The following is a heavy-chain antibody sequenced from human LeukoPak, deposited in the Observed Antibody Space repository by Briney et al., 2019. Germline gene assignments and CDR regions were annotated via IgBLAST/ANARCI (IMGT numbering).Heavy chain of an antibody. Sequence: SETLPLTCAVSGYSISSGYYWGWIRQPPGQGLEWIGTIYHSGSTYYNPSLKSRVTISVDTSKNQFSLKLSSVTAADTAVYYCAVGYCSSTSCYREYFQHWGQGTLVTVSS. J-gene: IGHJ1*01. CDR2: IYHSGST. CDR3: AVGYCSSTSCYREYFQH. D-gene: IGHD2-2*02. V-gene: IGHV4-38-2*01. CDR1: GYSISSGYY.